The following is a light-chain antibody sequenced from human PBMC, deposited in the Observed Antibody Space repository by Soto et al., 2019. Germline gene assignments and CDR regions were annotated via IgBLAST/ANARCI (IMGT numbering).Light chain of an antibody. V-gene: IGKV1-39*01. Sequence: DIQMTQSPSSLSASVGDRVTITCRASQSISTYLHWYQQKPGKAPNLLIYAASTLQSGVPSRFSGRGSGTDFTLTISSLQPEDFATYFCQHGYSTPLTFGGGTKVDIK. CDR2: AAS. J-gene: IGKJ4*01. CDR1: QSISTY. CDR3: QHGYSTPLT.